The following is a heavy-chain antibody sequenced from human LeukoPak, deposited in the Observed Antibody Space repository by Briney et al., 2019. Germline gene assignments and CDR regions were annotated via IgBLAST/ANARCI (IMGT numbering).Heavy chain of an antibody. V-gene: IGHV3-11*04. Sequence: PGGSLRLSCAASGFTFSDNYMTWVRQAPGKGLEWLSYISGNGGVIQYADSVKGRFTISRDNAKNLLYLQMDSLRVEDTAIYYCARDPRTVRIWGQGTLVTVSS. J-gene: IGHJ4*02. D-gene: IGHD1-1*01. CDR2: ISGNGGVI. CDR3: ARDPRTVRI. CDR1: GFTFSDNY.